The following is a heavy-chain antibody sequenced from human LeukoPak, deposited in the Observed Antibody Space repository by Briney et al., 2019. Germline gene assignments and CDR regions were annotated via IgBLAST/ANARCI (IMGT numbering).Heavy chain of an antibody. CDR1: AFRFTDYS. J-gene: IGHJ6*02. V-gene: IGHV3-23*01. D-gene: IGHD2-2*01. CDR2: LGRSGEYK. CDR3: VKDRPCETCMPMDA. Sequence: GRSLTLSSAASAFRFTDYSTSWVRHAPGEWLEWVAGLGRSGEYKYYADFVKGRFTISRDNSKDTVSLQMNSLRAEDSAIYFCVKDRPCETCMPMDAWGQGTTVTVSS.